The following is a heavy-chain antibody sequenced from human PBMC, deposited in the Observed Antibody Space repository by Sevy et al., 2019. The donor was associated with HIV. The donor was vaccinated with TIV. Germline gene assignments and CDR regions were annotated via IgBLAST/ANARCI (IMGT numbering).Heavy chain of an antibody. J-gene: IGHJ4*02. CDR2: IYYSGST. CDR1: GDSISSSPYY. CDR3: ARQVGQLRFFDWSPGYFDY. D-gene: IGHD3-9*01. V-gene: IGHV4-39*01. Sequence: SETLSLTCTVSGDSISSSPYYWGWIRQSHGKGLEWIGSIYYSGSTYYNPSLKSRVPITVDTSKNQFSLKLNSVTAADPAVYYCARQVGQLRFFDWSPGYFDYRGQGILVTVSS.